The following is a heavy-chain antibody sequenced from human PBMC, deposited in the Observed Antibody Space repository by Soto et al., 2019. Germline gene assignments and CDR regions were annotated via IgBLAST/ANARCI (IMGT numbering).Heavy chain of an antibody. CDR3: AKDKSNALDSYYFDH. CDR1: GFTFSSYG. D-gene: IGHD5-18*01. Sequence: QVKLVESGGGVVQPRRSLRLSCAASGFTFSSYGMHWVRQAPGKGLEWVAVISYDGSNKYYADSVKGRFTISRDNSKNSLYLQMNSLRAEDTAVYYCAKDKSNALDSYYFDHWSQGTLVTVSS. CDR2: ISYDGSNK. V-gene: IGHV3-30*18. J-gene: IGHJ4*02.